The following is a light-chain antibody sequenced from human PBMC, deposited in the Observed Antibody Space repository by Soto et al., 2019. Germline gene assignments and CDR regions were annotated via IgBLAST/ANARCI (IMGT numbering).Light chain of an antibody. CDR2: GAS. CDR1: QSVSSSY. V-gene: IGKV3-20*01. Sequence: EIVLTQSPGTLSVSPGGRAALSCRASQSVSSSYLAWYQQKRGQAPRLLIYGASSRATGVPDRFSGSGSGTDFTLTISRLEPEDFAVYYCQQYGDLITFGQGTRLEIK. CDR3: QQYGDLIT. J-gene: IGKJ5*01.